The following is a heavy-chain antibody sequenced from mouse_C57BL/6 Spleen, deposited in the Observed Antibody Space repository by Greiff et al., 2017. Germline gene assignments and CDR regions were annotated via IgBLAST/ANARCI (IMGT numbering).Heavy chain of an antibody. CDR2: IDPENGDT. Sequence: VQLQQSGAELVRPGASVKLSCTASGFNIKDDYMHWVKQRPEQGLEWIGWIDPENGDTEYASKFQGKATITADPSSNTAYLQLSSLTSEDTAVYYCTTPFITTVVPYAMDYWGQGTSVTVSS. CDR3: TTPFITTVVPYAMDY. D-gene: IGHD1-1*01. CDR1: GFNIKDDY. J-gene: IGHJ4*01. V-gene: IGHV14-4*01.